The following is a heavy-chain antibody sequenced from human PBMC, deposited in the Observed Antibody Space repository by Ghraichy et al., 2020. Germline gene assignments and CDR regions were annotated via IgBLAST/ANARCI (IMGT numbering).Heavy chain of an antibody. D-gene: IGHD6-13*01. Sequence: GGSLRLSCAASGFTFSSYWMSWVRRAPGKGLEGVANIKQDGSEKYYVDSVKGRFTISRDNAKNSLYLQMNSLRAEDTAVYYCARDGRPYSSSWIDYWGQGTLVTVSS. CDR3: ARDGRPYSSSWIDY. CDR2: IKQDGSEK. J-gene: IGHJ4*02. CDR1: GFTFSSYW. V-gene: IGHV3-7*01.